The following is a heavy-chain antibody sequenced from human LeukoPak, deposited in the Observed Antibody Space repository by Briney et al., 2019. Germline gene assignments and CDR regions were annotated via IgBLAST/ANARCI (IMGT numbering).Heavy chain of an antibody. CDR1: GGSISSGDYY. V-gene: IGHV4-30-4*01. CDR2: IYYSGST. J-gene: IGHJ6*02. D-gene: IGHD2-2*01. Sequence: PSETLSLTCTVSGGSISSGDYYWSWIRQPPGKGLEWIGYIYYSGSTYYNPSLKSRVTISVDTSKNQFSLKLSSVTAADTAVYYCARAYGGLGIVVVPAATPTNYYGMDVWAKGPRSPSP. CDR3: ARAYGGLGIVVVPAATPTNYYGMDV.